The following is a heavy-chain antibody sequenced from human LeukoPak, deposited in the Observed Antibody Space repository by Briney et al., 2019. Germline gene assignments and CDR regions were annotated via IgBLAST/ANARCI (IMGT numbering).Heavy chain of an antibody. CDR2: LYSDDST. Sequence: GSLRLSCAASGFTVSSKYMNWVRQAPGKGLEWVSILYSDDSTYYADSVKGRFTISRDNFKNTLYLQMNSLRAEDTAVYYCARDLGYCSGGTCYVGYFDYLGQGTLVTVSS. CDR1: GFTVSSKY. V-gene: IGHV3-66*01. CDR3: ARDLGYCSGGTCYVGYFDY. D-gene: IGHD2-15*01. J-gene: IGHJ4*02.